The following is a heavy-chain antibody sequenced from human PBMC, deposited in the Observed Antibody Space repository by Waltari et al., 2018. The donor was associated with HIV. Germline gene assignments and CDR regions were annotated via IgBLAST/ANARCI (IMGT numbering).Heavy chain of an antibody. V-gene: IGHV4-38-2*01. CDR3: ARQPAPDSTWFQIYFDY. D-gene: IGHD6-13*01. CDR2: VFHSGST. CDR1: PFSISSGHY. J-gene: IGHJ4*02. Sequence: QVQLQESGPGLVKPSDTLPLTCAVSPFSISSGHYCGWIRQSPGKGLEWIGSVFHSGSTFYKPSFRSRVSISVDTSKNQFSLKLTSVTAADTAVYYCARQPAPDSTWFQIYFDYWGQGTVVTVSS.